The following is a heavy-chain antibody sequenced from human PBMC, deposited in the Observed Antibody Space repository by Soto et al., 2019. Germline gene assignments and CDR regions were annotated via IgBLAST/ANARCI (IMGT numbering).Heavy chain of an antibody. J-gene: IGHJ4*02. CDR1: NGSISRSSYY. CDR2: IFYSGGT. V-gene: IGHV4-39*01. Sequence: SETLSLTCTVSNGSISRSSYYWAWIRQPPGRGLEWIGSIFYSGGTYHNPSLKSRVTMSKDTFKDQFSLSLSSVTAADTAVYYCASQVVSSRHFDSWGQGALVTVPQ. D-gene: IGHD2-15*01. CDR3: ASQVVSSRHFDS.